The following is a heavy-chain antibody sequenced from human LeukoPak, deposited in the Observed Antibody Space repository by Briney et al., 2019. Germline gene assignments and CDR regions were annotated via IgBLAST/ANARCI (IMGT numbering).Heavy chain of an antibody. CDR3: ASGYSSGWYYFDY. J-gene: IGHJ4*02. D-gene: IGHD6-19*01. V-gene: IGHV3-30-3*01. CDR1: GFTFSSYA. Sequence: GGSLRLSCAASGFTFSSYAMHWVRQAPGKGLEWVAVISYDGSNKYYADSVKGRFTISRDNSKNTLYLQMNSLRAEDTAGYYCASGYSSGWYYFDYRGQGTLVTVSS. CDR2: ISYDGSNK.